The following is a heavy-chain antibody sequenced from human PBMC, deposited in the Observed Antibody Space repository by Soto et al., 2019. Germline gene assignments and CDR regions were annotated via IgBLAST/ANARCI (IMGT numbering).Heavy chain of an antibody. CDR2: ISGSGGST. Sequence: PGGSLRLSCAASGFTFSSYAMSWVRQAPGKGLEWVSAISGSGGSTYYADSVKGRFTISRDNSKNTLYLQMNSLRAEDTAVYYCGKEGGGGRGGFLEWSLSYYYYYYMDVWGKGTTVTVSS. V-gene: IGHV3-23*01. CDR1: GFTFSSYA. J-gene: IGHJ6*03. CDR3: GKEGGGGRGGFLEWSLSYYYYYYMDV. D-gene: IGHD3-3*01.